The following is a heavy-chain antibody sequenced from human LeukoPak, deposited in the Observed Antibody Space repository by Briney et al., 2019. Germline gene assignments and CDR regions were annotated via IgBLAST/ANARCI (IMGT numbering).Heavy chain of an antibody. CDR2: IIPIFGTA. V-gene: IGHV1-69*13. D-gene: IGHD5-18*01. J-gene: IGHJ4*02. CDR3: AILMGGLGYSYGLVYFDY. Sequence: ASVKVSCKASGGTFSSYAISWVRQAPGQGLEWMGGIIPIFGTANYAQKFQGRVTITADESTSTAYMELSSLRSEDTAVYYCAILMGGLGYSYGLVYFDYWGQGTLVTVSP. CDR1: GGTFSSYA.